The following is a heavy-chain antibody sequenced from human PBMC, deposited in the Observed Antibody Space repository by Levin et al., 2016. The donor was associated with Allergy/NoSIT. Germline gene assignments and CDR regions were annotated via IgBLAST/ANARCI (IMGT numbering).Heavy chain of an antibody. J-gene: IGHJ4*02. V-gene: IGHV3-48*02. CDR1: GFTFSSYS. Sequence: GESLKISCAASGFTFSSYSMNWVRQAPGKGLEWVSYISSSSSTIYYADSVKGRFTISRDNAKNSLYLQMNSLRDEDTAVYYCARAMGCRSGGSCYTFHYFDYWGQGTLVTVSS. CDR3: ARAMGCRSGGSCYTFHYFDY. D-gene: IGHD2-15*01. CDR2: ISSSSSTI.